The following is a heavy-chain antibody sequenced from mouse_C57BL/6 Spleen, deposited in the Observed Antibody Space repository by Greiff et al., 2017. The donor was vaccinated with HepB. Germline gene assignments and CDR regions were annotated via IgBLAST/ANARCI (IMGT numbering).Heavy chain of an antibody. Sequence: QVQLKQPGAELVKPGASVKLSCKASGYTFTSYWMHWVKQRPGRGLEWIGRIDPNSGGTKYNEKFKSKATLTVDKPSSTAYMQLSSLTSEDSAVYYCARSGYDYDPGFAYWGQGTLVTVSA. CDR3: ARSGYDYDPGFAY. CDR1: GYTFTSYW. D-gene: IGHD2-4*01. CDR2: IDPNSGGT. V-gene: IGHV1-72*01. J-gene: IGHJ3*01.